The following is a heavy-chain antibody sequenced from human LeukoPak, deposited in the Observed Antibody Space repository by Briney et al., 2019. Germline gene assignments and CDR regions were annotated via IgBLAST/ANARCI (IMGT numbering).Heavy chain of an antibody. J-gene: IGHJ4*02. V-gene: IGHV4-34*01. CDR2: INHSRST. CDR3: ARSTRYCSGGSCNPYYFDY. D-gene: IGHD2-15*01. Sequence: KPSETLSLTCAVYGGSFSGYYWSWIRQPPGKGLEWIGEINHSRSTNYNPSLKKRVTISVDTSKNQFSLKLSSVTAADTAVYYCARSTRYCSGGSCNPYYFDYWGQGTLVTVSS. CDR1: GGSFSGYY.